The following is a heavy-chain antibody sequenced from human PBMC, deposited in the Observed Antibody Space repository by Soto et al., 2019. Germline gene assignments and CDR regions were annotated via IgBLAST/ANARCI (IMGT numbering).Heavy chain of an antibody. CDR2: IYSGGST. D-gene: IGHD2-2*02. CDR1: GFTVSNNY. V-gene: IGHV3-53*01. CDR3: ATYTSLDY. J-gene: IGHJ4*02. Sequence: GGSLRLSCAASGFTVSNNYMSWVRQSPGKGLEWVSLIYSGGSTFYADSVKGRFTISRDNSKNTLFLQMNSLRAEDTAVYFCATYTSLDYWGQGTLVTVSS.